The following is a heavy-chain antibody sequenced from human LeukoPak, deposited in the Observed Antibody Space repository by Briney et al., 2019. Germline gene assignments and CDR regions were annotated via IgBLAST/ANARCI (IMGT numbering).Heavy chain of an antibody. CDR1: GFTFSSYS. CDR3: ARFPYDFWSGYYYYYMDV. V-gene: IGHV3-48*04. CDR2: ISSSSSTI. Sequence: PGGSLRLSCAASGFTFSSYSMNWVRQAPGKGLEWVSYISSSSSTIYYADSVKGRFTISRDNAKNSLYLQMSSLRAEDTAVYYCARFPYDFWSGYYYYYMDVWGKGTTVTVSS. D-gene: IGHD3-3*01. J-gene: IGHJ6*03.